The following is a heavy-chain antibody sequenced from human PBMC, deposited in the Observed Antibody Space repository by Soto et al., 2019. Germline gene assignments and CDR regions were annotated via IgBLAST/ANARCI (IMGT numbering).Heavy chain of an antibody. CDR3: TRGSTGSSGYESYYYYCMDV. J-gene: IGHJ6*02. CDR1: GGPFSSYA. V-gene: IGHV1-69*06. D-gene: IGHD6-13*01. CDR2: IIPIFGTA. Sequence: SEKVSCMASGGPFSSYAISWVGQAPGQGLEWMGEIIPIFGTANYAQKFQGRVTLTADKSTSTAYMELSSLRSEDSAVDSCTRGSTGSSGYESYYYYCMDVWGQGTTVTVSS.